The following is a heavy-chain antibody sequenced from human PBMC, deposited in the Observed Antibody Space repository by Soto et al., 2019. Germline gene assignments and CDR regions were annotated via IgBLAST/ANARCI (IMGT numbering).Heavy chain of an antibody. Sequence: SETLSLTCTVSGGSISSGGYYWSWIRQHPGKGLEWIGYIYYSGSTYYNPSLKSQVTISVDTSKNQFSLKLSSVTAADTAVYYCARDRIVNYDSSGYYARNWFDPWGQGTLVTVSS. J-gene: IGHJ5*02. CDR1: GGSISSGGYY. CDR2: IYYSGST. CDR3: ARDRIVNYDSSGYYARNWFDP. D-gene: IGHD3-22*01. V-gene: IGHV4-31*01.